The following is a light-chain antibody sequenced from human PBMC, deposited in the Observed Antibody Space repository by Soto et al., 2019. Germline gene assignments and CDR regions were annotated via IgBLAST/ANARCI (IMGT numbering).Light chain of an antibody. J-gene: IGLJ2*01. V-gene: IGLV2-14*03. CDR3: SSYTYSTTPYVV. CDR2: DVS. Sequence: QSVLTQPASVSGSPGQSITISCSGTSSDVGGFFNFVSWYQQHPGKAPKLLIYDVSSRPSGVSNRFSGSKSGNTASLTISGLQAEDEADYYCSSYTYSTTPYVVFGGGTKLTVL. CDR1: SSDVGGFFNF.